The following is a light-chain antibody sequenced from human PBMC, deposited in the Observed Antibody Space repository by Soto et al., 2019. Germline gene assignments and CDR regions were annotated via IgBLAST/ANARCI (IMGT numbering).Light chain of an antibody. CDR1: QSVSSSC. Sequence: EIVLTQSPGTLSLSPWERATLSCRASQSVSSSCLAWYQQKPGQAPRLRIYGASSSATGIPARFSGSGSGTNSNLTISSLEPQDFAVSYCPQRRSWQVTFAQGRRLEIK. CDR2: GAS. V-gene: IGKV3D-20*02. CDR3: PQRRSWQVT. J-gene: IGKJ5*01.